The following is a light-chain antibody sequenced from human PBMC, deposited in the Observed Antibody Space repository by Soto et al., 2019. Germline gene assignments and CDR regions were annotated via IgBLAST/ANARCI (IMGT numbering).Light chain of an antibody. V-gene: IGKV1-5*01. J-gene: IGKJ1*01. CDR3: QQYNSYSRT. CDR1: QSISSW. Sequence: DIQMTQSASTLSASLGDRVTITCRASQSISSWLAWYQQKPGKAPKLLIYDASSLESGVPSRFSGSGYGTEFNLTISSLQPDDFAAYYCQQYNSYSRTFGQGTKVDIK. CDR2: DAS.